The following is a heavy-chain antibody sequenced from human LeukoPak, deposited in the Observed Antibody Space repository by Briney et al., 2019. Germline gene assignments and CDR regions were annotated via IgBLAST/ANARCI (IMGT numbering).Heavy chain of an antibody. V-gene: IGHV3-33*01. D-gene: IGHD6-19*01. Sequence: PGGSLRPSCAESGFTFRSESMDWVPQAPGKGVEWGAVIWYDGGNKYYADSVKGRLTISRDNSKNTLYLQMNRLRAEDTAVYYCARDGPTLYSSGCYKGAIDYRGQGTLVTVSS. CDR3: ARDGPTLYSSGCYKGAIDY. CDR1: GFTFRSES. J-gene: IGHJ4*02. CDR2: IWYDGGNK.